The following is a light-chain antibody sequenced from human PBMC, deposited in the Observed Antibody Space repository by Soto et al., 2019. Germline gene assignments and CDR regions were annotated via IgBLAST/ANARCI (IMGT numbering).Light chain of an antibody. CDR3: QQYGSSPLYT. V-gene: IGKV3-20*01. J-gene: IGKJ2*01. CDR2: GAS. Sequence: EIVLTQSPGTLSLSPGERATLSCRASQSVNSTYLAWYRQKPGQALRLLIYGASSRATGSPDRFSGSGSGTDFTLTISRLEPEDFAVYYCQQYGSSPLYTFGQGTKLEIK. CDR1: QSVNSTY.